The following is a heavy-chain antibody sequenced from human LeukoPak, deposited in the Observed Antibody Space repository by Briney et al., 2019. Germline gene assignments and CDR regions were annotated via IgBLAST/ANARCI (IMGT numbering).Heavy chain of an antibody. V-gene: IGHV3-30*04. D-gene: IGHD3-16*01. J-gene: IGHJ2*01. CDR2: ISTDGSYK. Sequence: GKSLRLSCAVSGFTFSSFPFHWVRQAPGKGLEWEAAISTDGSYKYHGDSVKGRFTISRDNPMNTLYLQMNGLRPDDTAVYYCARSLIPGRWYFDLWGRGTLVTVSS. CDR3: ARSLIPGRWYFDL. CDR1: GFTFSSFP.